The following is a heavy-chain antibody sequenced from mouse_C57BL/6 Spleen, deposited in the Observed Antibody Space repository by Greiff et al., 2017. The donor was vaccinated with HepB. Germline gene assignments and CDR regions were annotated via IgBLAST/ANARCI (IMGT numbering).Heavy chain of an antibody. CDR2: IYPGDGDT. D-gene: IGHD2-1*01. Sequence: QVQLQQSGPELVKPGASVKISCKASGYAFSSSWMNWVKQRPGKGLEWIGRIYPGDGDTNYNGKFKGKATLTADKSSSTAYMQLSSLTSEDSAVYFCARWAGNWDYYAMDYWGQGTSVTVSS. J-gene: IGHJ4*01. V-gene: IGHV1-82*01. CDR3: ARWAGNWDYYAMDY. CDR1: GYAFSSSW.